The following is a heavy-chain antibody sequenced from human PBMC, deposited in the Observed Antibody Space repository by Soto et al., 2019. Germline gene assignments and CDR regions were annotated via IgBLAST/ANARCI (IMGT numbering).Heavy chain of an antibody. J-gene: IGHJ6*02. V-gene: IGHV3-21*01. Sequence: PGGSLRLSCAASGFTFSSYSMIWVRQAPGKGLEWVSSISSSSSYIYYADSVKGRFTISRDNAKNSLYLQMNSLRAEDTAVYYCARDPPRTLRFLEGFPGSGMDVWGQGTTVTVSS. CDR2: ISSSSSYI. CDR3: ARDPPRTLRFLEGFPGSGMDV. D-gene: IGHD3-3*01. CDR1: GFTFSSYS.